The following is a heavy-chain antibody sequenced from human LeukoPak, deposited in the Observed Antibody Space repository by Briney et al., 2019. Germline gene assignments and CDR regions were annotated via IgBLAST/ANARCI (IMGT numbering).Heavy chain of an antibody. Sequence: PSETLSLTCTVSGGSISNYYWSWIRQPPGKGLEWIGYIYYSGSTNYNPSLKSRVTISVDTSKNQFSLKLSSVTAADTAVYYCARAQNEGYCSGGSCDAWFDPWGQGTLVTVSS. CDR1: GGSISNYY. CDR3: ARAQNEGYCSGGSCDAWFDP. J-gene: IGHJ5*02. CDR2: IYYSGST. D-gene: IGHD2-15*01. V-gene: IGHV4-59*01.